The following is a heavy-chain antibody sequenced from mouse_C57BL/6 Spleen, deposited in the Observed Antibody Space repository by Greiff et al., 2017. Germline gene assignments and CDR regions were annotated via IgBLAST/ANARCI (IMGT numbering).Heavy chain of an antibody. J-gene: IGHJ3*01. V-gene: IGHV5-4*01. CDR2: ISDGGSYT. D-gene: IGHD2-5*01. CDR3: ARDSNYWFAY. CDR1: GFTFSSYA. Sequence: EVKVVESGGGLVKPGGSLKLSCAASGFTFSSYAMSWVRQTPEKRLEWVATISDGGSYTYYPDNVKGRFTISRDNAKNNLYLQMSHLKSEDTAMYYCARDSNYWFAYWGQGTLVTVSA.